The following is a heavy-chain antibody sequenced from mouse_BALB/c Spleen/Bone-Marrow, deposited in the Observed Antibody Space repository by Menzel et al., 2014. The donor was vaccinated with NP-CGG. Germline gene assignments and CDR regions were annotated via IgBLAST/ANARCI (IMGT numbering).Heavy chain of an antibody. J-gene: IGHJ1*01. CDR2: IWGGGST. CDR3: AKLGRSYYYVDV. Sequence: QVQLKESGPGLVAPSQSLSITCTVSGFSLTDYGVSWIRQPPGKGLEWLGVIWGGGSTYYNSALKSRLSISKDDSKSQVFLKMNSLQTVDSAMYYCAKLGRSYYYVDVWGAGTTVTVSS. CDR1: GFSLTDYG. D-gene: IGHD1-1*01. V-gene: IGHV2-6-5*01.